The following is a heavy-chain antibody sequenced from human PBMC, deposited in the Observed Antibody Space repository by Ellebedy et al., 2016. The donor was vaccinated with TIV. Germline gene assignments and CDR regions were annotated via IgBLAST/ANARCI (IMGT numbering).Heavy chain of an antibody. V-gene: IGHV5-51*01. J-gene: IGHJ6*02. D-gene: IGHD3-22*01. Sequence: GESLKISCQGSGYSFANYWIAWVRQMPGKGLESMGIIYPGDSDTTYSPSFQGQVTISADKSISTVYLRWRSLRASDTATYYCAKLNDSRGYDYYGMDVWGQGTTVTVSS. CDR2: IYPGDSDT. CDR1: GYSFANYW. CDR3: AKLNDSRGYDYYGMDV.